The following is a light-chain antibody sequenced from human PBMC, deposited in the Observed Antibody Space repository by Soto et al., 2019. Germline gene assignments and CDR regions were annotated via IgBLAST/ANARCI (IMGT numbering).Light chain of an antibody. CDR1: QSISSW. J-gene: IGKJ1*01. Sequence: IQVTKSPSTLSASVGDRVTITCRAGQSISSWLAWYQQKPGKAPKLLIYDASSLESGVASRFSGSGSGTEFTLTISSLQPDDFATYYCQQYNSNSPGTFGQGTKV. CDR3: QQYNSNSPGT. CDR2: DAS. V-gene: IGKV1-5*01.